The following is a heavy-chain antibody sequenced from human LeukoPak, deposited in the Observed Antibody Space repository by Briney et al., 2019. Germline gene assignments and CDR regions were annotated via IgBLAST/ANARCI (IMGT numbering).Heavy chain of an antibody. J-gene: IGHJ4*02. CDR3: ARHLLVGATNFEF. CDR2: IYYSGTT. V-gene: IGHV4-30-4*01. Sequence: SETLSLTCSVSGGSISSGDYYWSWIRQPPGKGLEWIGYIYYSGTTYYNPSLKSRVTISVDTSKNQFSLNLNSVTAADTAVYYCARHLLVGATNFEFWGQGALVTVSA. CDR1: GGSISSGDYY. D-gene: IGHD1-26*01.